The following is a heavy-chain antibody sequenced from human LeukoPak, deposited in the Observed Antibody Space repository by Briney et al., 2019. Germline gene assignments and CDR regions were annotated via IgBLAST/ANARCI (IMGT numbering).Heavy chain of an antibody. V-gene: IGHV1-18*01. J-gene: IGHJ4*02. CDR1: GGTFTSYG. Sequence: ASVKVSCKASGGTFTSYGISWVRQAPGQGLEWMGWISGYNGNTNYAQKLQGRVTMTTDTSTATAYVELRGLRSDDTAVYYCARDNMKGFDYWGQGTLVTVSS. CDR2: ISGYNGNT. CDR3: ARDNMKGFDY.